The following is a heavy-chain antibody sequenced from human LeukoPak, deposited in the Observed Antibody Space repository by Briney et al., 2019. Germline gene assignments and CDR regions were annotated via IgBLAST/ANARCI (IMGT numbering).Heavy chain of an antibody. J-gene: IGHJ6*02. CDR3: ARLTPYSSSWYLVHYYYGMDV. CDR2: IYPGDSDT. Sequence: GESLKISCKGSGYSFTSYWIGWVRQMPGKGLEWMGIIYPGDSDTRYSPSFQGQVTISADKSISTDYLQWSSLKASDTAMYYCARLTPYSSSWYLVHYYYGMDVWGQGTTVTVSS. CDR1: GYSFTSYW. V-gene: IGHV5-51*01. D-gene: IGHD6-13*01.